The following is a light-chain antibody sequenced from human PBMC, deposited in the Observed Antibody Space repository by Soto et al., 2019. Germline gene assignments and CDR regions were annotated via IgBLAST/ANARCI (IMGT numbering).Light chain of an antibody. CDR3: QQYNSYSWT. J-gene: IGKJ1*01. CDR2: KAS. V-gene: IGKV1-5*03. Sequence: DVQVTQSPSSVSASVGDRVTITCQANQDISNYLNWYQQKPGKAPKLLIYKASTLESGVPARFSGSGSGTEFTLTISSLQPDDFATYYCQQYNSYSWTFGQGTKVDI. CDR1: QDISNY.